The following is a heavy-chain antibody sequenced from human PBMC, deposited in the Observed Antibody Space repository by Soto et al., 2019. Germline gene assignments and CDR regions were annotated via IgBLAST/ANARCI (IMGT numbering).Heavy chain of an antibody. Sequence: QVQLVQSGAEVKKPGSSVKVSCKASGGTLTRFINYPIDWVRQAPRQGLEWMGGIVPNIGTVNYAQKFQGRVAITADKSAGTAFMELNSLRSEDTALYFCACRDTGGFLRYFYNWGQGTLVTVSS. CDR2: IVPNIGTV. V-gene: IGHV1-69*06. J-gene: IGHJ4*02. CDR3: ACRDTGGFLRYFYN. CDR1: GGTLTRFINYP. D-gene: IGHD2-8*02.